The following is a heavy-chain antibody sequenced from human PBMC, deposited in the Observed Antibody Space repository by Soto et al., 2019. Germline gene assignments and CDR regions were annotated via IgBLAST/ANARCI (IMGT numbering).Heavy chain of an antibody. CDR1: GVTFKTYW. J-gene: IGHJ4*03. Sequence: GGYLRLSCEVSGVTFKTYWMSWVRQAPGKGLEWRANMNEDANTKYYVDSVKGRFTILGDSAGNSLLLKIASLRAEDTAVYFCAVYNTSRHALFAFWGRGTPVTVSS. V-gene: IGHV3-7*01. CDR2: MNEDANTK. D-gene: IGHD1-20*01. CDR3: AVYNTSRHALFAF.